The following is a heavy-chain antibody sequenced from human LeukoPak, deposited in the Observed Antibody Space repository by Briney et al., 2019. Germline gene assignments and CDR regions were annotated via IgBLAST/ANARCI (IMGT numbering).Heavy chain of an antibody. D-gene: IGHD3-22*01. CDR1: GYTFTSYY. J-gene: IGHJ4*02. Sequence: ASVKVSCKASGYTFTSYYMHWVRQAPGQGLEWMGIINPSGGSTNYAQKFQGRVPITADESTSTAYMELSSLRSEDTAVYYCARHYYDSSGYYVPFDYWGQGTLVTVSS. V-gene: IGHV1-46*01. CDR3: ARHYYDSSGYYVPFDY. CDR2: INPSGGST.